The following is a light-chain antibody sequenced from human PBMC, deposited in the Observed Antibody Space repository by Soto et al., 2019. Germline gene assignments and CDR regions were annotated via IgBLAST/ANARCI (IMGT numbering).Light chain of an antibody. V-gene: IGKV1-9*01. CDR2: LAS. CDR1: QGISNS. Sequence: IQLTQSPSSLSASVGDRVTITCRASQGISNSLAWYQQKPGKAPKLLMYLASTLQSGVPPRFSGTGSGTNFTLTISSLQPEDFATYYCQQLIRFPTKFGQG. CDR3: QQLIRFPTK. J-gene: IGKJ1*01.